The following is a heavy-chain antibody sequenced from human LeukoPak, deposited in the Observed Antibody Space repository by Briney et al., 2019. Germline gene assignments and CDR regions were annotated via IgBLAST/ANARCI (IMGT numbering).Heavy chain of an antibody. CDR1: GVSFDDHY. D-gene: IGHD2-21*02. Sequence: SETLSLTCAVSGVSFDDHYWSWVRQTPGKGLEWIGEINHSGYTNDSPSLKSRVTLSIDTSRKQFSLNLRSVTVADTGIYYCTRMTAGHDYWGQGTLVTASS. CDR3: TRMTAGHDY. J-gene: IGHJ4*02. CDR2: INHSGYT. V-gene: IGHV4-34*01.